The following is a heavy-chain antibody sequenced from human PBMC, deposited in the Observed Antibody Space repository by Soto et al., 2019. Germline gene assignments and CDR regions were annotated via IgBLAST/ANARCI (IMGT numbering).Heavy chain of an antibody. V-gene: IGHV3-30*03. CDR3: AMSSRYCSGGDCHA. CDR1: GVSFNSYD. CDR2: ISYDGSNT. D-gene: IGHD2-15*01. Sequence: PGGSLRLSCAASGVSFNSYDMHWVRQAPGKGPEWVAIISYDGSNTYYSDSVRGRFTISRDNSKDTLYLQMHSLRSEDKAIYYFAMSSRYCSGGDCHAWGQGTQVTVSS. J-gene: IGHJ5*02.